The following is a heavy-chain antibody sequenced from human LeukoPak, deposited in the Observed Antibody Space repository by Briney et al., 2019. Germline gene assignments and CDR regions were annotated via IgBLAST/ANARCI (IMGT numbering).Heavy chain of an antibody. D-gene: IGHD2-8*01. CDR3: VKDNRRYCTNGVCYGSWGMDV. Sequence: GGSLRLSCAASGFTFDDYAMHWVRQAPGKGLEWVSGISWNSGSIGYMDSVKGRFTISRDNAKNSLYLQMNSLRAEDTAVYYCVKDNRRYCTNGVCYGSWGMDVWGQGTTVTVSS. V-gene: IGHV3-9*01. J-gene: IGHJ6*02. CDR2: ISWNSGSI. CDR1: GFTFDDYA.